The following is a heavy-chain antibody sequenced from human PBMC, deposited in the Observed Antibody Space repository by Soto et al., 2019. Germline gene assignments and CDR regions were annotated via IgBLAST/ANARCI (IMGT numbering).Heavy chain of an antibody. V-gene: IGHV1-18*01. CDR3: ARDPVIFDQ. CDR1: GYTFTSYG. J-gene: IGHJ4*02. CDR2: ISAYNGNT. Sequence: QVQLVQSGAEVKKPGASVKVSCKASGYTFTSYGISWVRQAPGQGLEWMGWISAYNGNTKHAQKLQXXXTXXTDTSTSTAYMELRSLRSDDTAVYYCARDPVIFDQWGQGTLVTVSS.